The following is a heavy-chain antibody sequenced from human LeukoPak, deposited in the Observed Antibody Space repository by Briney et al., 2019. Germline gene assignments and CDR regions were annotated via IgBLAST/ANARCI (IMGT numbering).Heavy chain of an antibody. Sequence: ASVRVSCKVSGYTLTELSMHWVRQAPGKGLEWMGGFDPEDGETIYAQKFQGRVTMTEDTSTDTAYMELNNLTSEDTAVYYCAREDANSGDYWGQGTLVTVSS. D-gene: IGHD4/OR15-4a*01. CDR2: FDPEDGET. V-gene: IGHV1-24*01. J-gene: IGHJ4*02. CDR1: GYTLTELS. CDR3: AREDANSGDY.